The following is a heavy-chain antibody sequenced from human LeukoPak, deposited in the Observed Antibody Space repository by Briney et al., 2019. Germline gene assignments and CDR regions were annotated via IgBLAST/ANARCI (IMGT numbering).Heavy chain of an antibody. Sequence: GGSLRLSCAASGFTISSHSMNWVRQAPGKGLEWVSFISRGDGTIYYADSVKGRFTISRDNARNSLYLQMNSLRAEDTAVYYCARGAPTDCGGDCHGTFDYWGQGTLVTVSS. V-gene: IGHV3-48*04. D-gene: IGHD2-21*02. CDR2: ISRGDGTI. CDR3: ARGAPTDCGGDCHGTFDY. CDR1: GFTISSHS. J-gene: IGHJ4*02.